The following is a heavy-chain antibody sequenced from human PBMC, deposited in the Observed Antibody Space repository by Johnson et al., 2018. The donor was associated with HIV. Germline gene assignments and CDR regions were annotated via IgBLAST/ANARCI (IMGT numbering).Heavy chain of an antibody. CDR3: TTGWYSGYDLPNAFDI. CDR2: IKSKTDGGTT. J-gene: IGHJ3*02. Sequence: VQLVESGGGLVNPGGSLTLSCAASGFTFSNAWMSWVRQAPGKGLEWVGQIKSKTDGGTTDYAAPVKGRFTISRDDSKNTLYLQMNSLKTEDTAVYYCTTGWYSGYDLPNAFDIWGQGTMVTVSS. D-gene: IGHD5-12*01. CDR1: GFTFSNAW. V-gene: IGHV3-15*01.